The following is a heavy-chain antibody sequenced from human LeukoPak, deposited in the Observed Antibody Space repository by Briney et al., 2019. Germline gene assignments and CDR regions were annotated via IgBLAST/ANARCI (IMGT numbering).Heavy chain of an antibody. J-gene: IGHJ4*02. CDR1: GFTFSSYE. V-gene: IGHV3-48*03. CDR3: ARGWLGSGLDY. D-gene: IGHD6-19*01. CDR2: MSNSGSTR. Sequence: PGGSLRLSCAASGFTFSSYEMNWVRQAPGKGLEWVSYMSNSGSTRYYADSVKGRFTISRDNAKNSLYLQMNSLRAEDTAVYYCARGWLGSGLDYWGQGTLVTVSS.